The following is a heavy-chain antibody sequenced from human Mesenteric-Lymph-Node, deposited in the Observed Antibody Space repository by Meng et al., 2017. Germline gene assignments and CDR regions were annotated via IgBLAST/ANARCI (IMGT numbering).Heavy chain of an antibody. CDR2: INHSGST. D-gene: IGHD4-17*01. Sequence: SETLSITCAVYGGSFSGYYWSWIRQPPGKGLEWIGEINHSGSTNYNPSLKSRVTISVDTSKNQFSLKLSSVTAADTAVYYCARGSSVGTTVTTWFTNDLDYWGQGTLVTVSS. V-gene: IGHV4-34*01. CDR3: ARGSSVGTTVTTWFTNDLDY. J-gene: IGHJ4*02. CDR1: GGSFSGYY.